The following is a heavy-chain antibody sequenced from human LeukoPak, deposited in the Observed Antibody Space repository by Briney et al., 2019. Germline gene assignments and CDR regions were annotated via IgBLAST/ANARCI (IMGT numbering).Heavy chain of an antibody. J-gene: IGHJ4*02. V-gene: IGHV1-46*01. Sequence: ASVKVSCTASGYTFTRYYIHWVRQAPGQGLEWMGIIDPSGGSTSYAQKFQGRVTMTRDTSTSTVYMELSSLRSEDTAFYYCSRDNRGVVGATFDNWGQGTLVTVSS. CDR2: IDPSGGST. D-gene: IGHD1-26*01. CDR1: GYTFTRYY. CDR3: SRDNRGVVGATFDN.